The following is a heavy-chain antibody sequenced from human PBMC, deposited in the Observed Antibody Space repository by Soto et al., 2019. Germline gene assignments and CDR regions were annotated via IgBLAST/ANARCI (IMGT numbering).Heavy chain of an antibody. Sequence: PGGSLRLSCAASGFTFSSYAMSWVRQAPGKGLEWVSAIGGSGGSTYYADSVKGRFTISRDNSKNTLYLQMNSLRAEDTAVYYCAKDYGPSNWNYGKYYYGMDVWGQGTTVTVSS. CDR1: GFTFSSYA. D-gene: IGHD1-7*01. CDR2: IGGSGGST. V-gene: IGHV3-23*01. CDR3: AKDYGPSNWNYGKYYYGMDV. J-gene: IGHJ6*02.